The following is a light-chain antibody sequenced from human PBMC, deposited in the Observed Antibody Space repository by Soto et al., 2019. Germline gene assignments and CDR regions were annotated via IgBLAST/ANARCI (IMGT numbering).Light chain of an antibody. CDR2: AAS. CDR3: QQYISYPRT. Sequence: DIQMTQSPSSLSASVGDRVTITCRASQGISNYLAWFQQKPGKAPKSLIYAASNLQSGVPSKFSGSGYGADFTLTISSLQPEDFGTYYCQQYISYPRTFGQGTKVEIK. V-gene: IGKV1-16*02. J-gene: IGKJ1*01. CDR1: QGISNY.